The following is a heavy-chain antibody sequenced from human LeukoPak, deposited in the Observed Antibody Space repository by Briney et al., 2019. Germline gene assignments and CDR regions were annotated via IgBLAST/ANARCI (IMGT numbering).Heavy chain of an antibody. CDR2: ISYDGSNK. J-gene: IGHJ4*02. CDR1: GFTFRTYA. CDR3: ARDRDPIIAVAGTLDY. Sequence: GGSLRLSCAASGFTFRTYAMHWVRQAPGKGLKWVAVISYDGSNKYYADSVKGRFTISRDNSKNTLYLQMNSLRAEDTAVYYCARDRDPIIAVAGTLDYWGQGTLVTVSS. V-gene: IGHV3-30-3*01. D-gene: IGHD6-19*01.